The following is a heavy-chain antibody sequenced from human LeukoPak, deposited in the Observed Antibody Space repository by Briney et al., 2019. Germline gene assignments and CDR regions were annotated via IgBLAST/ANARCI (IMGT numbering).Heavy chain of an antibody. D-gene: IGHD6-19*01. V-gene: IGHV3-21*01. Sequence: PGGSLRLSCAASGFTFSSYAMNWFRQAPGKGLEWVSYISSSGSFIYYADSVKGRFTISRDNPKNSLSLQLNSLRVEDAAVYYCARGGSAWSLDHWGQGTLVTVSS. J-gene: IGHJ4*02. CDR3: ARGGSAWSLDH. CDR1: GFTFSSYA. CDR2: ISSSGSFI.